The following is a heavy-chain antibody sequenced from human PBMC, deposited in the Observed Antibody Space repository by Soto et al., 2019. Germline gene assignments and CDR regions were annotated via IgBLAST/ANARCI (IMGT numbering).Heavy chain of an antibody. Sequence: DVQLVESGGDLVKPGGSLRLSCAASGFTFSNAYMNWVRQGPGKGLEWVGRIKNKASGGTTDYAAPVKGRFTISRDDSKNTLFLQMSSLKIEDTAVYYCAKEAGELSTRSFDYWGQGTLVTVSS. CDR2: IKNKASGGTT. V-gene: IGHV3-15*07. CDR1: GFTFSNAY. J-gene: IGHJ4*02. D-gene: IGHD3-16*02. CDR3: AKEAGELSTRSFDY.